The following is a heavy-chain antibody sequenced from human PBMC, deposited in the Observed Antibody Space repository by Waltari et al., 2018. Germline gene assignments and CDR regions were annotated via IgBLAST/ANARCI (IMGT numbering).Heavy chain of an antibody. J-gene: IGHJ4*02. CDR2: ISGSVCST. CDR1: GFTFRGSA. CDR3: AKGVVVVAAGFDY. Sequence: EVQLLGYGGGLVQPGGSLRLSCEASGFTFRGSAMSWIRKAPGKGLEWVSAISGSVCSTYYADSVKGRFTISSDNSKNTLYLQMNGLRAEDTAVYYCAKGVVVVAAGFDYWGQGTLVTVSS. V-gene: IGHV3-23*01. D-gene: IGHD2-15*01.